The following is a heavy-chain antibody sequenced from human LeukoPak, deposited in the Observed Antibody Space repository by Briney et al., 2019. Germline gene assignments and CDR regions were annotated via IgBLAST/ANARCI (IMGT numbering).Heavy chain of an antibody. D-gene: IGHD6-13*01. J-gene: IGHJ5*02. V-gene: IGHV3-23*01. CDR2: ISGSGGST. Sequence: PGGSLRLSCGASGFTFSSYAMSWVRQPPGKGLEWVAAISGSGGSTYYADSVKGRFTISRDNPKNTLYLQMNSLRAEDTAVYYCAKPYSSSWSAFDPWGQGTLVTVSS. CDR1: GFTFSSYA. CDR3: AKPYSSSWSAFDP.